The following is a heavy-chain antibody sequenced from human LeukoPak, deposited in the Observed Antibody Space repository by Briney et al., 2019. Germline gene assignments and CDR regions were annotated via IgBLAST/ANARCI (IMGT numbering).Heavy chain of an antibody. Sequence: SGTLSLTCAVSGGSISSSNWWSWVRQPPGKGLEWIGEIYHSGGTNYNPSLKSRVTISVDKSKNQFSLKLSSVTAADTAVYYCASSSRYCGGDCYSWYYGMDVWGKGTTVTVSS. CDR3: ASSSRYCGGDCYSWYYGMDV. J-gene: IGHJ6*04. V-gene: IGHV4-4*02. CDR1: GGSISSSNW. CDR2: IYHSGGT. D-gene: IGHD2-21*02.